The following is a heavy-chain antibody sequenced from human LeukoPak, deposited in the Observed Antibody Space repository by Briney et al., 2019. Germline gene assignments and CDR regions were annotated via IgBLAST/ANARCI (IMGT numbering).Heavy chain of an antibody. V-gene: IGHV4-39*01. D-gene: IGHD2-2*01. CDR2: TYYTGNT. Sequence: PSETLSLTCTVSGGSTSSNYFWGWIRQPPGKDLEWIGSTYYTGNTYYNPSLKSRVTISADMSKNQFSLKLSSVIAADTAVYYCVRSGGYCTSATCRVEYFDLWGRGTLVSISS. CDR3: VRSGGYCTSATCRVEYFDL. CDR1: GGSTSSNYF. J-gene: IGHJ2*01.